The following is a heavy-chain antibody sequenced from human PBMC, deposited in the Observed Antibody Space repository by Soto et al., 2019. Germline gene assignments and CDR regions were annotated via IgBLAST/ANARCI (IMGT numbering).Heavy chain of an antibody. CDR2: ISSSSSYT. D-gene: IGHD3-9*01. CDR1: GFTFSNYY. V-gene: IGHV3-11*06. CDR3: ARERDILTGYHNFGY. J-gene: IGHJ4*02. Sequence: PEGLLRLSCAASGFTFSNYYMSWIRQSPGKGLEWVSYISSSSSYTNYADSVKGRFTISRDNAKNSLYLQMNSLRAEDTAVYYCARERDILTGYHNFGYWGQGTLVTVSS.